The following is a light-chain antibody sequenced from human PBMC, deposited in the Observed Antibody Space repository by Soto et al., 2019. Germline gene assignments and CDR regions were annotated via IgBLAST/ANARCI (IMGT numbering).Light chain of an antibody. CDR3: QQRAGT. J-gene: IGKJ3*01. Sequence: IVLTQSPATLSLSPGEKATLSCRASQSVSSHLGWYQQKPGQAPRLLIYDASNRATGIPARFSGSGSGTDFTLIISSLEPEDFAVYYCQQRAGTFGPGTKVEIK. CDR1: QSVSSH. V-gene: IGKV3-11*01. CDR2: DAS.